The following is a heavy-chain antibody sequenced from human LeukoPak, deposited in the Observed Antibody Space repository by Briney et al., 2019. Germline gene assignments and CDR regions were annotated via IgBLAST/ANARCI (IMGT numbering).Heavy chain of an antibody. J-gene: IGHJ3*02. D-gene: IGHD1-26*01. V-gene: IGHV4-39*01. CDR1: GGSISSSSYY. CDR3: ARPAYRGSYYDAFDI. Sequence: PSETLSLTCTVSGGSISSSSYYWGWIRLPPGKGLEWIVSIYYSGSTYYNPSLKSRVTISVDTSKNKFSLKLNSVTAADTAVYYCARPAYRGSYYDAFDIWGQGTMVTVSS. CDR2: IYYSGST.